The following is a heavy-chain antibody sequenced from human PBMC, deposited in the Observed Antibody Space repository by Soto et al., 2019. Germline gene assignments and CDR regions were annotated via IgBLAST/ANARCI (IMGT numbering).Heavy chain of an antibody. CDR3: ASGPLRRSGIRYYYGMDV. V-gene: IGHV3-33*01. CDR1: GFTFSSYG. Sequence: QVQLVESGGGVVQPGRSLRLSCAASGFTFSSYGMHWVRQAPGKGLEWVAVIWYDGSNKYYADSVKGRFTISRDNSKNTXXLQMNSLRAEDTAVYYCASGPLRRSGIRYYYGMDVWGQGTTVTVSS. CDR2: IWYDGSNK. D-gene: IGHD1-20*01. J-gene: IGHJ6*02.